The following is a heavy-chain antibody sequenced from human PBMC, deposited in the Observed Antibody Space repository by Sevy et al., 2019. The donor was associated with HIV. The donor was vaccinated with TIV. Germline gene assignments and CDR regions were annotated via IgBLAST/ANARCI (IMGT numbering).Heavy chain of an antibody. CDR2: ISYDGSNK. V-gene: IGHV3-30-3*01. CDR1: GFTFSSYA. CDR3: ARGGAREVATPSPFDY. J-gene: IGHJ4*02. Sequence: GGSLRLSCAASGFTFSSYAMHWVRQAPGKGLEWVAVISYDGSNKYYADSVKGRFTISRDNSKNTLYLQMNSLRAEDTAVYYCARGGAREVATPSPFDYWGQGTLVTVSS. D-gene: IGHD5-12*01.